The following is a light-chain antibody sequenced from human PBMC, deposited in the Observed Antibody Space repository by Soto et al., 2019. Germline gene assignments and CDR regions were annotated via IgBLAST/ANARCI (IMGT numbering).Light chain of an antibody. CDR2: SND. CDR3: AVWDDRLDGVV. J-gene: IGLJ2*01. Sequence: QSVLTQPPSASGTPGQSVTISCSGSSSNIGDNTVNWYQQLPGTAPKLLIYSNDQRSSGVPDRFSGSKSGTSASLAISGLQSEDEADYYCAVWDDRLDGVVFGGGTKLTVL. CDR1: SSNIGDNT. V-gene: IGLV1-44*01.